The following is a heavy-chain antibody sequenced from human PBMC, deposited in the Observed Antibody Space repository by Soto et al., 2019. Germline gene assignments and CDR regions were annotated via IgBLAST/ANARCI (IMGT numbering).Heavy chain of an antibody. J-gene: IGHJ4*02. CDR3: AKFRYCISTSCPAILDY. CDR2: ISGSGGST. Sequence: GGSLRLSCAASGFTFSSYAMSWVRQAPGKGLEWVSAISGSGGSTYYADSVKGRFTISRDNSKNTLYLQMNSLRAEDTAVYYCAKFRYCISTSCPAILDYWGQGTLVTVSS. V-gene: IGHV3-23*01. CDR1: GFTFSSYA. D-gene: IGHD2-2*01.